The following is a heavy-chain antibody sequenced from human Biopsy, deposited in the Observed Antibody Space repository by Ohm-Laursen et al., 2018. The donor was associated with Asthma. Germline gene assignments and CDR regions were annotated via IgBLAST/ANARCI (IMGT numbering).Heavy chain of an antibody. D-gene: IGHD3-22*01. CDR2: INHSGST. CDR3: ARAQDYYDSRGYYRSFDY. CDR1: GDSISSYH. Sequence: TLSLTCAVSGDSISSYHWSWIRQPPGKGLEWIGEINHSGSTNYNPSLKSRVSISIDTSKNQFSLKLSSVTAADTAVYYCARAQDYYDSRGYYRSFDYWGQGTLVTVSS. J-gene: IGHJ4*02. V-gene: IGHV4-34*09.